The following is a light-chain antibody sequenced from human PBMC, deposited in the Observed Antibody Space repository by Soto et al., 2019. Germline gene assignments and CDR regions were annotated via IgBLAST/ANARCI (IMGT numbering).Light chain of an antibody. CDR1: QSVSSSY. J-gene: IGKJ1*01. Sequence: IVLTQSPGTLCLSPGERATLSCRASQSVSSSYLAWYQQKPGQAPRLLIYGASSRATGIPDRFSGSGSGTDFTLTISSLEPEDFAVYYCQQRSNWPWTFGQGTKVDIK. CDR3: QQRSNWPWT. V-gene: IGKV3D-20*02. CDR2: GAS.